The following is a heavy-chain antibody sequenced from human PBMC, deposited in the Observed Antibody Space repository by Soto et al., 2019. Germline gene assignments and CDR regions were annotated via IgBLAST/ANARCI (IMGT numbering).Heavy chain of an antibody. J-gene: IGHJ4*02. CDR1: GFTFSTST. V-gene: IGHV3-21*01. CDR2: ISSSSNYI. D-gene: IGHD1-26*01. Sequence: EVQLVESGGGLVKPGGSLRLSCAASGFTFSTSTMNWVRQAPGKGLEWVSCISSSSNYINYADSVKGRFTISSDNAKNSLYLQMNSLRAEYTAVYYCARGYSGSYADYWCQGILVTVSS. CDR3: ARGYSGSYADY.